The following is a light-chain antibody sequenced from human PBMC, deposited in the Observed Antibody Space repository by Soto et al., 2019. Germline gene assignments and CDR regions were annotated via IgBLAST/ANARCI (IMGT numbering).Light chain of an antibody. J-gene: IGKJ5*01. CDR3: QQANSFPLIT. CDR2: AAS. CDR1: QGISNW. V-gene: IGKV1-12*01. Sequence: DIQMTQSPSSVSASVGDRVTISCRASQGISNWLAWYQQKPGKAPRLLIYAASTLQSGVPPRFSGTGSGTDFTLTISSLQSEDFATYDGQQANSFPLITFGQGTRLEIK.